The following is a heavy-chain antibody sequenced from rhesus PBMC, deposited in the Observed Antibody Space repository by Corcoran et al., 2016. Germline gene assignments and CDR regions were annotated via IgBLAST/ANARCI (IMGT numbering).Heavy chain of an antibody. CDR3: AREGWTSYGLDS. Sequence: QLQLQESGPGLVKPSETLSLTCAVSGGSISSNWWSWIRQPPGKGVEWIGRIAGSGGSNSYTPPRESRVTISKDTSKNQLSLNLVSVTAADTAVYYCAREGWTSYGLDSWGQGVVVTVSS. D-gene: IGHD1-1*01. V-gene: IGHV4-173*01. J-gene: IGHJ6*01. CDR2: IAGSGGSN. CDR1: GGSISSNW.